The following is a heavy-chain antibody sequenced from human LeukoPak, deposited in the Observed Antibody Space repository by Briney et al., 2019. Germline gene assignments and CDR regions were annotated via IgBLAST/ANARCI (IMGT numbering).Heavy chain of an antibody. J-gene: IGHJ4*02. CDR2: IVVGSGNT. CDR1: GFTFTRSA. CDR3: AADLNYYDSSGSGDY. V-gene: IGHV1-58*02. D-gene: IGHD3-22*01. Sequence: SVKVSCKASGFTFTRSAMQWVRQARGQRLKGIGWIVVGSGNTNYAQKFQERVTITRDMSTSTAYMELTSLRSEDTAVYYCAADLNYYDSSGSGDYWGQGTLVTVSS.